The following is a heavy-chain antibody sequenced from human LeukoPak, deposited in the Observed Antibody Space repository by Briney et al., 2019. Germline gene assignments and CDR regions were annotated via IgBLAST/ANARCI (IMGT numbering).Heavy chain of an antibody. D-gene: IGHD5-18*01. Sequence: SETLSLTCTVSGGSISSYYWSWIRQPPGKGLEWIGYIYYSGSTNYNPSLKSRVTISVDTSKNQFSLKLSSVTAADTAVYYCARETRGYSYVYFDYWGQGTLVTVSS. CDR3: ARETRGYSYVYFDY. CDR1: GGSISSYY. J-gene: IGHJ4*02. V-gene: IGHV4-59*01. CDR2: IYYSGST.